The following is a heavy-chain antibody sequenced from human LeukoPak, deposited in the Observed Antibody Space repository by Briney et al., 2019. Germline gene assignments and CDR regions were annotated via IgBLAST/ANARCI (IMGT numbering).Heavy chain of an antibody. V-gene: IGHV3-21*01. D-gene: IGHD3-10*01. CDR1: GFTFSSYS. Sequence: PGGSLRLSCAASGFTFSSYSMNWVRQAPGKGLEWVSSISSSSSYIYYADSVKGRFTISRDNAKNSLYLQMNSLRAEDTAVYYCARFATHGSGTYAFDYWGQGTLVTVSS. CDR3: ARFATHGSGTYAFDY. J-gene: IGHJ4*02. CDR2: ISSSSSYI.